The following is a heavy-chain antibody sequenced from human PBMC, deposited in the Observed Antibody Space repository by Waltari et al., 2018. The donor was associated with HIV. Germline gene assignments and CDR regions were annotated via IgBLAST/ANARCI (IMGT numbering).Heavy chain of an antibody. CDR2: IWYDVSKK. V-gene: IGHV3-33*01. D-gene: IGHD6-13*01. J-gene: IGHJ4*02. CDR1: GFTLSRYG. CDR3: ARKYSSSWGAPFDY. Sequence: QVQLVESGGGVVQPGRSLRLSCATSGFTLSRYGMHWVRQAPGKGLEWVTVIWYDVSKKYYADSVKGRFTISRDNSKNTLYLQMNSLRIEDTAVYYCARKYSSSWGAPFDYWGQGTLVTVSS.